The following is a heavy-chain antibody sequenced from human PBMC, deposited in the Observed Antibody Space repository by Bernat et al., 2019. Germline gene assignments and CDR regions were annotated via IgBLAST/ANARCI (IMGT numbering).Heavy chain of an antibody. CDR2: IYDSGGA. V-gene: IGHV4-4*02. D-gene: IGHD3-22*01. J-gene: IGHJ5*02. Sequence: SLSSGNWWSWVRQPPGKGLEWIGEIYDSGGAKYNPSLKLRVTMSVDKSKNKFSLRLSSVTDADTVVYYCARERRDYYFDPWGMG. CDR3: ARERRDYYFDP. CDR1: SLSSGNW.